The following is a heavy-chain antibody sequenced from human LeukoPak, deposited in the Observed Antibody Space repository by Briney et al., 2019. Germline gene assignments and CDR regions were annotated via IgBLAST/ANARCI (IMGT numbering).Heavy chain of an antibody. CDR2: ISYDGSNK. Sequence: PGRSLRLSCAASGFTFSSYAMHWVRQAPGKGLEWVAVISYDGSNKYYADSVKGRFTISRDNSKNTLYLQTNSLRAEDTAVYYCAASIPPASWGQGTLVTVSS. CDR3: AASIPPAS. CDR1: GFTFSSYA. V-gene: IGHV3-30*04. J-gene: IGHJ5*02. D-gene: IGHD2-21*01.